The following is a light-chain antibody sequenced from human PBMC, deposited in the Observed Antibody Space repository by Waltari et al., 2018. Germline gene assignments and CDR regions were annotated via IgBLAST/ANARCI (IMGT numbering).Light chain of an antibody. V-gene: IGKV4-1*01. J-gene: IGKJ2*02. CDR3: QQYYSTLCT. Sequence: DIVMTQSPDSLAVSLGERATINCKSSQSVLYSSNNQNYLAWYQQKPGQPPKLLIYWASTRESGVPDRFSGSGSVTDFTLTISSLQAEDVAVYYCQQYYSTLCTFGQGTKLEIK. CDR2: WAS. CDR1: QSVLYSSNNQNY.